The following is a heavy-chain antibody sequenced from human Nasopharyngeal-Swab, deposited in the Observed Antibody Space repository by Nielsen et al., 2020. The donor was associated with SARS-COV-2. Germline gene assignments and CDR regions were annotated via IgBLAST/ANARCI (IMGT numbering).Heavy chain of an antibody. D-gene: IGHD5-18*01. Sequence: WMRQPPGKGLEWIGTIHYSGNRFYNPSLRSRLSISVDTSKNQFSLQLSSVTAADTAVYYCAKQRGDTAMVFDFWGQGTLVTVSS. CDR2: IHYSGNR. J-gene: IGHJ4*02. CDR3: AKQRGDTAMVFDF. V-gene: IGHV4-39*01.